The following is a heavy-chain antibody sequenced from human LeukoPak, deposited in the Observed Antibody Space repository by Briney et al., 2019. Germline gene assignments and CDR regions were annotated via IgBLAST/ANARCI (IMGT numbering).Heavy chain of an antibody. J-gene: IGHJ4*02. CDR2: IYHSGSI. Sequence: SETLSLTCTVAGGSIRSNSHYWGWIRQPPGKRLEWVASIYHSGSIYYNPSLKSRVTMSVDTSKNQFSLKLSSVTATDTAVYYCARLLYDTNGYYYFDYWGQGTLVTVSS. CDR3: ARLLYDTNGYYYFDY. V-gene: IGHV4-39*01. D-gene: IGHD3-22*01. CDR1: GGSIRSNSHY.